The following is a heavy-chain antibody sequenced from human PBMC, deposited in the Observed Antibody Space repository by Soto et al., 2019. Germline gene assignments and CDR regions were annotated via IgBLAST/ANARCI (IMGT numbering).Heavy chain of an antibody. CDR3: ARMNYYDTSGYPFDY. CDR1: GGSISSYY. V-gene: IGHV4-59*01. J-gene: IGHJ4*02. CDR2: IYFRGTT. Sequence: PSETLSLTCTVSGGSISSYYWSWIRQPPGKGLEWIGYIYFRGTTNHNPSLKSRVTMSADTSKNQFSLKLNSVTAADTAVYYCARMNYYDTSGYPFDYWGQGMMVTVSS. D-gene: IGHD3-22*01.